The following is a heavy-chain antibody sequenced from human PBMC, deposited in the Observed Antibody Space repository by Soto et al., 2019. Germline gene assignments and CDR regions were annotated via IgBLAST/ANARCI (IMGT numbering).Heavy chain of an antibody. CDR2: IDSGGGTI. Sequence: EVQLVESGGGLVQPGGSLRLSCEASGFTFSSYSMIWVRQPPGKGLECISYIDSGGGTIYQTDSVKGRFTISRDNAKNSLYLQMNSLRGEDTAVYYCARRTSGWYSDYRGLGTLVTVSS. J-gene: IGHJ4*02. V-gene: IGHV3-48*01. D-gene: IGHD6-19*01. CDR3: ARRTSGWYSDY. CDR1: GFTFSSYS.